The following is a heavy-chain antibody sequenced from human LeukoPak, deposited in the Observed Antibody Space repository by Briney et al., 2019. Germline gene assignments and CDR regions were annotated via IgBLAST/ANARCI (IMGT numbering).Heavy chain of an antibody. D-gene: IGHD1-26*01. CDR2: ICGSCGST. J-gene: IGHJ3*02. Sequence: GGSLRLSCAASGFTFSSYAMSWVRQAPGKGPGWVSGICGSCGSTYYADSVKGRFTISRDNSKNTLYLQMNSLRAEDTAVYYCAKGRWEVNLSDAFDIWGQGTLVTVSS. CDR3: AKGRWEVNLSDAFDI. CDR1: GFTFSSYA. V-gene: IGHV3-23*01.